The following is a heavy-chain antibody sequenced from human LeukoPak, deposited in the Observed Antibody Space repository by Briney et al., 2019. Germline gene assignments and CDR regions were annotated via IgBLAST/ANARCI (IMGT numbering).Heavy chain of an antibody. V-gene: IGHV4-39*01. CDR3: ARYPKSYSNGWIAFDI. J-gene: IGHJ3*02. CDR1: GDSISSRNSY. CDR2: MYYSGNT. D-gene: IGHD6-19*01. Sequence: SETLSPTCTVSGDSISSRNSYWCWIRQSPGKGLEWIGSMYYSGNTYYNPSLRSRVTMSVDTSNNQFSLKLSSVTAADTAAYYCARYPKSYSNGWIAFDIWGQGTMVTVSS.